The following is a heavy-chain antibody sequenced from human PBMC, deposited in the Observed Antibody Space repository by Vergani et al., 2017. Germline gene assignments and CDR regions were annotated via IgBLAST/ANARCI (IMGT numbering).Heavy chain of an antibody. CDR2: IIPIFGTA. Sequence: QVQLVQSGAEVKKPGSSVKVSCKASGGTFSSYAISWVRQAPGQGLEWMGRIIPIFGTANDAQKFQGRVTISADESTSPAYMELSSLRAEDTAVYYCAGDHSGSYSDAFDIWGQGTMVTVSS. J-gene: IGHJ3*02. CDR3: AGDHSGSYSDAFDI. V-gene: IGHV1-69*18. CDR1: GGTFSSYA. D-gene: IGHD1-26*01.